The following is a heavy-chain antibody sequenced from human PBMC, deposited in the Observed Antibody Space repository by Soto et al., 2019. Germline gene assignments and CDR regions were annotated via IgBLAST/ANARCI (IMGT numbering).Heavy chain of an antibody. D-gene: IGHD2-8*01. CDR3: ARRPSHCTNGVCYYYYGMDV. Sequence: SETLSLTCAVYGGSFSGYYWSWIRQPPGKGLEWIGEINHSGSTNYNPSLKSRVTISVDTSKNQFSLKLSSVTAAETAVYYCARRPSHCTNGVCYYYYGMDVWGQGTTVTVSS. CDR1: GGSFSGYY. J-gene: IGHJ6*02. CDR2: INHSGST. V-gene: IGHV4-34*01.